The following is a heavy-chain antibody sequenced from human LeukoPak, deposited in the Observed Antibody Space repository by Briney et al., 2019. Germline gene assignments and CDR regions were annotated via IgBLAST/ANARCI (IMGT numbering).Heavy chain of an antibody. CDR3: ARELLWFGEPNRTFDY. D-gene: IGHD3-10*01. Sequence: SQTLSLTCTVSGGSISSGGYYWSWIRQHPGKGLEWIGYIYYSGSTYYNPSLKSRVTISVDTSKNQFSLKLSSVTAADTAVYYCARELLWFGEPNRTFDYWGQGTLVTVSS. V-gene: IGHV4-31*03. CDR1: GGSISSGGYY. CDR2: IYYSGST. J-gene: IGHJ4*02.